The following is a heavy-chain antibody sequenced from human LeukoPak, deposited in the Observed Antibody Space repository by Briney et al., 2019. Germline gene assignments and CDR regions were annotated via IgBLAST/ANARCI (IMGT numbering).Heavy chain of an antibody. J-gene: IGHJ3*01. CDR1: GFTFSSYT. V-gene: IGHV3-21*04. CDR2: ISVGSNYI. CDR3: AKDKF. Sequence: GGSLRLSCAASGFTFSSYTMNWVRQAPGKGLEWVSSISVGSNYIYYADSVKGRFTISRDNSKNTLYLQMNSLRAEDTAVYYCAKDKFWGQGTMVTVSS.